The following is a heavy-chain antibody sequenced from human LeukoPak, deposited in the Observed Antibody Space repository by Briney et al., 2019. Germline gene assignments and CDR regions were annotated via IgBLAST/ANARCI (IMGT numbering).Heavy chain of an antibody. Sequence: SETLSLTCTVSGGSISSSSYYWGWIRQPPGKGLEWIGSIYYSGITYYNPSLKSRVTISVDTSKNQFSLKLSSVTAADTAVYYCARAYSSSWYLGNWFDPWGQGTLVTVSS. CDR1: GGSISSSSYY. CDR3: ARAYSSSWYLGNWFDP. D-gene: IGHD6-13*01. V-gene: IGHV4-39*07. J-gene: IGHJ5*02. CDR2: IYYSGIT.